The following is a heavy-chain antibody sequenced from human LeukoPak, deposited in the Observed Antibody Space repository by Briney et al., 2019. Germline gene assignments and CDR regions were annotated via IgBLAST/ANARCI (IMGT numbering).Heavy chain of an antibody. Sequence: QPGRSLRLSCAASGFTFSSYGMHWVRQAPGKGLEWVAVIWYGGSNKYYADSVKGRFTISRDNSKNTLYLQMNSLRAEDTAVYYCAKGRGTMVRGVISVTFDYWGQGTLVTVSS. J-gene: IGHJ4*02. CDR3: AKGRGTMVRGVISVTFDY. CDR2: IWYGGSNK. V-gene: IGHV3-33*06. D-gene: IGHD3-10*01. CDR1: GFTFSSYG.